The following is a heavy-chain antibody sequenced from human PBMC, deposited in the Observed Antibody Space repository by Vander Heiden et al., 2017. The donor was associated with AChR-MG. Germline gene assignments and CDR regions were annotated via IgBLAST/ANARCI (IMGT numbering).Heavy chain of an antibody. J-gene: IGHJ4*02. CDR2: IYYSGST. Sequence: PLQESGPGLLKPSQPLSLTCTVSGRSISSGDYYWSWIRLHPGKGLEWIGYIYYSGSTYYNPSLKSRVTISVDTSKNKFSLKLSSVTAADTAVYYCARADAYSSSWPIFDYWGQGTLVTVSS. D-gene: IGHD6-13*01. CDR1: GRSISSGDYY. V-gene: IGHV4-30-4*01. CDR3: ARADAYSSSWPIFDY.